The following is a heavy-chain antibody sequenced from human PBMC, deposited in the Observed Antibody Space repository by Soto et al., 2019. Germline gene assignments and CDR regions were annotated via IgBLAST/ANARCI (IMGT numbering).Heavy chain of an antibody. D-gene: IGHD2-21*01. CDR2: IYYTGST. Sequence: QVQLQESGPGLVKPSETLSLTCTVSGGSISTYYWSWIRQPPGKGLEWIGYIYYTGSTNYNPSLKXRXTXXVDTSKTQFSLKLRSVTAADTAVDYCAGYSCLTPGGVAVDSWGQWTMVTVSS. J-gene: IGHJ3*02. CDR3: AGYSCLTPGGVAVDS. CDR1: GGSISTYY. V-gene: IGHV4-59*08.